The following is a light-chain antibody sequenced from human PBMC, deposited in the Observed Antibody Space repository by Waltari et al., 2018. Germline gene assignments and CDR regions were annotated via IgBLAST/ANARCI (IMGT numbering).Light chain of an antibody. J-gene: IGLJ1*01. CDR2: RNN. Sequence: QSVLTQPPSASGTPAQSGTISCSGSSSTIGTNYVCWYQHLPEPAPNLLLYRNNHRPSGVPDRFSGSKSGNTASLTISGLQEEDEGEYYCSSYTTSTTLLFGTGTRLTVL. CDR1: SSTIGTNY. CDR3: SSYTTSTTLL. V-gene: IGLV1-47*01.